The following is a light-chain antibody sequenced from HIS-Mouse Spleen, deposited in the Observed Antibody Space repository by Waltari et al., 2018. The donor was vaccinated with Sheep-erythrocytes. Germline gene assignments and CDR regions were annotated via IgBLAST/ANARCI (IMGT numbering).Light chain of an antibody. V-gene: IGLV2-11*01. CDR1: SSDVGGYNY. CDR2: DVS. CDR3: CSYAGSYNHV. Sequence: QSALTQPRSVYGSPGQSVTIPCTGTSSDVGGYNYFSWYQQHPGKAPKLMIYDVSKRPSGVPDRFSGSKSGNTASLTISGLQAEDEADYYCCSYAGSYNHVFATGTKVTVL. J-gene: IGLJ1*01.